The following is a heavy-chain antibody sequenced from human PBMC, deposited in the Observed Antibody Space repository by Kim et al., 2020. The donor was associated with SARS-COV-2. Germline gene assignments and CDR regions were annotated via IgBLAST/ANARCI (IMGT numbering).Heavy chain of an antibody. V-gene: IGHV3-49*04. CDR3: TRVVSGWYRDY. D-gene: IGHD6-19*01. CDR2: IRSKAYGGTT. Sequence: GGSLRLSCTASGFTFGDYAMSWVHQAPGKGLEWVGFIRSKAYGGTTEYAASVKGRFTISRDDSKSIAYLQMNSLKTEDTAVYYCTRVVSGWYRDYWGQGTLVTVSS. CDR1: GFTFGDYA. J-gene: IGHJ4*02.